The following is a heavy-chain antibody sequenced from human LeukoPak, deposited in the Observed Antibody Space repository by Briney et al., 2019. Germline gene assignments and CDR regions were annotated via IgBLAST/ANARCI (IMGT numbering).Heavy chain of an antibody. CDR1: GGSISSYY. J-gene: IGHJ4*01. Sequence: SETLSLTCTVSGGSISSYYWSWIRQPPGKGLEWIGYIYYSGSTNYNPSLKSRVTISVDTSKNQFSLKLSSVTAADTAVYYCARGGRDGYNSLDYWGQGTLVTVSS. V-gene: IGHV4-59*01. CDR2: IYYSGST. D-gene: IGHD5-24*01. CDR3: ARGGRDGYNSLDY.